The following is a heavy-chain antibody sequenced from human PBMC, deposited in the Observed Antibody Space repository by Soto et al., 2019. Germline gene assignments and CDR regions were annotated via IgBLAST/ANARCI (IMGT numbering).Heavy chain of an antibody. Sequence: QVQLQESGPGLVKPSQTLSLTCTVSGGSISSGDYYWSWIRQPPGKGLEWIGYIYYSGSTYYNPSLKSRVTISVDTSKHQFSLKLSSVPAADTAVYYCARVSGSYPYYFDYWGQGTLVTVSS. CDR3: ARVSGSYPYYFDY. V-gene: IGHV4-30-4*01. D-gene: IGHD1-26*01. CDR2: IYYSGST. CDR1: GGSISSGDYY. J-gene: IGHJ4*02.